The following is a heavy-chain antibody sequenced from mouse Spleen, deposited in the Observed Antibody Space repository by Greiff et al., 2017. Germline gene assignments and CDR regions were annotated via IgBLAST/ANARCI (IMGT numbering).Heavy chain of an antibody. D-gene: IGHD1-1*01. CDR2: IDPETGGT. CDR1: GYTFTDYE. Sequence: QVQLKESGAELVRPGASVTLSCKASGYTFTDYEMHWVKQTPVHGLEWIGAIDPETGGTAYNQKFKGKAILTADKSSSTAYMELRSLTSEDSAVYYCTEVITTVVADSYFDYWGQGTTLTVSS. CDR3: TEVITTVVADSYFDY. V-gene: IGHV1-15*01. J-gene: IGHJ2*01.